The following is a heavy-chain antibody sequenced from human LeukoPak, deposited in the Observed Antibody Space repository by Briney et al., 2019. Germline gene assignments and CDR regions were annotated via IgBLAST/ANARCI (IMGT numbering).Heavy chain of an antibody. J-gene: IGHJ5*02. D-gene: IGHD3-10*01. Sequence: GGSLRLSCAASGFTFSSYGMHWVRQAPGKGLEWVALISYDGSNKYYADSVKGRFTISRDNAKNSLYLQMNSLRAEDTAVYYCARGRGMYYYASEIDPWGQGTLVTVSS. CDR3: ARGRGMYYYASEIDP. V-gene: IGHV3-30*03. CDR2: ISYDGSNK. CDR1: GFTFSSYG.